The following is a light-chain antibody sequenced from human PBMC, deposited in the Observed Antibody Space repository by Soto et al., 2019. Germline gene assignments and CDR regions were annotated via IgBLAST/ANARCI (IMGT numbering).Light chain of an antibody. CDR3: QSFDSRLSGSV. CDR2: DND. V-gene: IGLV1-40*01. CDR1: SSNIGAGFD. Sequence: QSVLTQPPSVSGAPGQRVTISCTGGSSNIGAGFDVHWYQHLPGTVPKLLIYDNDNRPSGVPDRFSGSKSGTSVSLAITGLQAEDEADYYCQSFDSRLSGSVFGGGTKLTVL. J-gene: IGLJ2*01.